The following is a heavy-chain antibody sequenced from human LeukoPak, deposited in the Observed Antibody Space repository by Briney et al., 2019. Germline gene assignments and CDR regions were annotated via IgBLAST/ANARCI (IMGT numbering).Heavy chain of an antibody. CDR3: ARDWQGWFGEFPPLDY. CDR2: IKQDGSEK. D-gene: IGHD3-10*01. V-gene: IGHV3-7*01. CDR1: GFTFSSYW. Sequence: GGSLRLSCAASGFTFSSYWMSWVRQAPGKGLEWVANIKQDGSEKYYVGSVKGRFTISRDNAKNSLYLQMNSLRAEDTAVYYCARDWQGWFGEFPPLDYWGQGTLVTVSS. J-gene: IGHJ4*02.